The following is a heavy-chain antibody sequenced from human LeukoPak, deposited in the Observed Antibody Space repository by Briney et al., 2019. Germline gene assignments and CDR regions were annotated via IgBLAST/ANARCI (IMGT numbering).Heavy chain of an antibody. CDR1: GFTFSYYA. J-gene: IGHJ4*02. V-gene: IGHV3-23*01. CDR2: ISASGASM. Sequence: GGSLRISCAASGFTFSYYAMTWVRQAPGRGLEWVSDISASGASMHYADSVKGRFTISRDNSKNTLFLQMHSLRAEDTALFYCAKGSTSATNSNFDYWGQGTLVTVSS. D-gene: IGHD4-17*01. CDR3: AKGSTSATNSNFDY.